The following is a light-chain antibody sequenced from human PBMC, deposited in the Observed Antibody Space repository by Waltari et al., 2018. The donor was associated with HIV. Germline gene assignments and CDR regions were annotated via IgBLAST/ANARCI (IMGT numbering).Light chain of an antibody. J-gene: IGKJ4*01. CDR1: QSIVRSDGDSY. Sequence: DIVMTQTPLSSPVTLGQPASISCRSSQSIVRSDGDSYLSWLHQRPGQPPRVLIYKTSTRFSEVPDRFSGSGAETDFTLTISMVEAEDVGIYYCMQTTQFPLTFGGGTKVEIK. CDR3: MQTTQFPLT. CDR2: KTS. V-gene: IGKV2-24*01.